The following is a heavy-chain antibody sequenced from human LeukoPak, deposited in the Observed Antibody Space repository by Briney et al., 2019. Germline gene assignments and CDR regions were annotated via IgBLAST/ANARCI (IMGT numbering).Heavy chain of an antibody. V-gene: IGHV1-69*04. J-gene: IGHJ6*02. D-gene: IGHD3-10*01. Sequence: SVKLSCTASGGTFSNYALSWVRQAPGQGLEWMGRIIVIIGIVDYAQKFQGRVTITGDKSTTTVYMELSSLRSQDTAVYYCARDGMLRGVIDYSGMDVWGRGPTVTVS. CDR1: GGTFSNYA. CDR3: ARDGMLRGVIDYSGMDV. CDR2: IIVIIGIV.